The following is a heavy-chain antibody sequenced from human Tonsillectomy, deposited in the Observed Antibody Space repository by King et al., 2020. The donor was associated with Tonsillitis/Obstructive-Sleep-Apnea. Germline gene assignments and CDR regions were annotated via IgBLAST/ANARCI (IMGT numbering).Heavy chain of an antibody. D-gene: IGHD6-19*01. CDR2: ISGSGGST. V-gene: IGHV3-23*04. Sequence: VQLVESGGGLVQPGGSRRLSCAASGFTFSSYAMSWVRQAPGKGLEWVSAISGSGGSTYYADSVKGRFTISRDNSKNTLYLQMNSLRAEDTAVYYCAKDQRASGWYSVGDAFDIWGQGTMVTVSS. CDR1: GFTFSSYA. J-gene: IGHJ3*02. CDR3: AKDQRASGWYSVGDAFDI.